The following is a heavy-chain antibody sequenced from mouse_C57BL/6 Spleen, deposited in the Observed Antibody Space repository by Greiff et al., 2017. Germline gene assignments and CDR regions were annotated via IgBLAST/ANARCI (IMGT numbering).Heavy chain of an antibody. Sequence: EVQLQQSGPELVKPGASVKISCKASGYTFTDYYMNWVKQSHGKSLEWIGDINPSNGGTNYNEKFKSKATLTVDKSSSTAYMQLSSLTSEDSAVYYCARSGYYYGSSYRGMEYWGQGTSVTVSS. CDR3: ARSGYYYGSSYRGMEY. CDR2: INPSNGGT. D-gene: IGHD1-1*01. CDR1: GYTFTDYY. J-gene: IGHJ4*01. V-gene: IGHV1-26*01.